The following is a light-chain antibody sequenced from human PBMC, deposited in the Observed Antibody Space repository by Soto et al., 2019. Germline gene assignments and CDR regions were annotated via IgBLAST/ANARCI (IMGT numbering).Light chain of an antibody. V-gene: IGLV2-14*01. Sequence: QAALTQPASVSGSPGQAITISCTATSSDILNFTFVSWYQQHPGRAPKLILYEVSSRPSGVSNRFCGSNSGNAASLTISGLQADDDADYYCSSYTALAHVFGGGTKVTVL. CDR3: SSYTALAHV. CDR2: EVS. CDR1: SSDILNFTF. J-gene: IGLJ1*01.